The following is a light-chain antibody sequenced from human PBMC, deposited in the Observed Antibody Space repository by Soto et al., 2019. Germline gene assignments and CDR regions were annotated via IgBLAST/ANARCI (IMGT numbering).Light chain of an antibody. Sequence: EIVLTQSPGTLSLSPGERATLSCRASQSVSSSYLAWYQQKPGQAPGLLIYGASSRATGIPDRFSGSGSGTDFTLTISRLEPEDFAVYYCQQYGRTFGQGTKLEIK. CDR1: QSVSSSY. CDR2: GAS. J-gene: IGKJ2*01. V-gene: IGKV3-20*01. CDR3: QQYGRT.